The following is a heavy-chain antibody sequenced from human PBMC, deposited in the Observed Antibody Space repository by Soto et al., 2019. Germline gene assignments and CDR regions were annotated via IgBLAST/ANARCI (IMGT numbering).Heavy chain of an antibody. CDR3: ARVDPYGHSALDP. CDR1: GYIFTTYG. Sequence: ASVKVSCKASGYIFTTYGISWVRQAPGQGLEWMGWISAYNGNTNYAQKLQGRVTMTTDTSTSTAYMELRSLRSDDTAVYYCARVDPYGHSALDPWGQGTLVTVSS. D-gene: IGHD4-17*01. J-gene: IGHJ5*02. V-gene: IGHV1-18*01. CDR2: ISAYNGNT.